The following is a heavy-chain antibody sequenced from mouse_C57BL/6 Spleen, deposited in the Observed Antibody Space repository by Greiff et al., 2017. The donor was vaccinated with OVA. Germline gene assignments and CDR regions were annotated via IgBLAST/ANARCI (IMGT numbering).Heavy chain of an antibody. CDR3: ARSKYDYDGYYFDY. D-gene: IGHD2-4*01. J-gene: IGHJ2*01. V-gene: IGHV1-82*01. CDR2: IYPGDGDT. Sequence: VKLQQSGPELVKPGASVKISCKASGYAFSSSWMNWVKQRPGKGLEWIGRIYPGDGDTNYNGKFKGKATLTADKSSSTAYMQLSSLTSEDSAVYFCARSKYDYDGYYFDYWGQGTTLTVSS. CDR1: GYAFSSSW.